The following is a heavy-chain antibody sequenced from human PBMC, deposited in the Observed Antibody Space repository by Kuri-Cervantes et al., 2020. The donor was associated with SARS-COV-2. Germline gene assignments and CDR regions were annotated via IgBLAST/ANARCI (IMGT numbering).Heavy chain of an antibody. Sequence: SETLSLTCTVSGGSISSHYWSWIRQPPGKGLEWIGHIYYSGSTNYNPSLKSRVTISVDTSKNQFSLKLSSVTAADTAVYYCARQSVTIFGVVTTGDAFDIWGQGTMVTVSS. CDR3: ARQSVTIFGVVTTGDAFDI. CDR2: IYYSGST. J-gene: IGHJ3*02. V-gene: IGHV4-59*11. D-gene: IGHD3-3*01. CDR1: GGSISSHY.